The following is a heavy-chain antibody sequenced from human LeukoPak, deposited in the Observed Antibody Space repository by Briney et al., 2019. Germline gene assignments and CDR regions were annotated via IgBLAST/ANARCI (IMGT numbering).Heavy chain of an antibody. D-gene: IGHD1-26*01. CDR2: ISGGGGST. CDR1: GFTFTSYS. J-gene: IGHJ4*02. CDR3: AKGGKWDVTPFDY. V-gene: IGHV3-23*01. Sequence: GGSLRLSCAASGFTFTSYSMNWVRQAPGEGLEWVSTISGGGGSTYYADSVKGRFTISRDNSKNTLYLQVNSLRAEDTAVYYCAKGGKWDVTPFDYRGQGTLVTVSS.